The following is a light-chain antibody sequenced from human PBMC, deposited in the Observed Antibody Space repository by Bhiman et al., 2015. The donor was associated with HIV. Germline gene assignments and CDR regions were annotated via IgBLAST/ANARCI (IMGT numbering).Light chain of an antibody. V-gene: IGLV1-40*01. CDR2: GDN. Sequence: QSVLTQPPSVSGTPGQRVTISCTGISSNIGAGYDVHWYRQLPGTAPKVLIYGDNNRPSGVPDRFSGSKSGTSASLAITGLQAEDEADYYCQSYDNSLSGWVFGTGTKVTVL. CDR1: SSNIGAGYD. J-gene: IGLJ1*01. CDR3: QSYDNSLSGWV.